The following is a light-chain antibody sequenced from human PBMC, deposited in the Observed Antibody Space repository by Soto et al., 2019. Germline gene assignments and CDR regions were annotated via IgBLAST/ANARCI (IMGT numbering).Light chain of an antibody. CDR3: QQRSNWPPPIT. CDR1: QSVNSN. Sequence: EIMMTQSPVTLSVSPGERATLSCRASQSVNSNLAWYQQKPGQAPRLLIYDASNRATGIPARFSGSGSGTDFTLTISSLEPEDFAVYYCQQRSNWPPPITFGQGTRLEIK. J-gene: IGKJ5*01. V-gene: IGKV3-11*01. CDR2: DAS.